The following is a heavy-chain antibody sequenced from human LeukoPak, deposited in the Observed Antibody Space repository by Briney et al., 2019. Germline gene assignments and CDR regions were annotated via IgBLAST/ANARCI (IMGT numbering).Heavy chain of an antibody. D-gene: IGHD2-2*03. CDR3: ARDPSGYWFGY. J-gene: IGHJ4*02. CDR2: IYYSGST. Sequence: SETLSLTCTVSGGSISSGDYYWSWIRQPPGKGLERIGYIYYSGSTYYNPSLKSRVTISVDTSKNQFSLKLSSVTAADTAVYYCARDPSGYWFGYWGQGTLVTVSS. V-gene: IGHV4-30-4*08. CDR1: GGSISSGDYY.